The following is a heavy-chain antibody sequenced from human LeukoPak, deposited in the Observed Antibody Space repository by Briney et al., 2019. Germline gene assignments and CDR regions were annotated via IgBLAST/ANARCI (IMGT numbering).Heavy chain of an antibody. CDR2: INSDGRST. CDR3: ARDLAVRAFDI. J-gene: IGHJ3*02. D-gene: IGHD6-19*01. V-gene: IGHV3-74*01. Sequence: GGSLRLSCAASGFTFSRYWMPWVRQAPGKGLVWVSHINSDGRSTSYADSVKGRFTISRDNAKNTLYLQMNSLRAGDTAVYYCARDLAVRAFDIWGQGTMVTVSS. CDR1: GFTFSRYW.